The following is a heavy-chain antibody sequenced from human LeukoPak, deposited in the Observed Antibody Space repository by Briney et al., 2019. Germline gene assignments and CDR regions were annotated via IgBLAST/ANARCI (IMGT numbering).Heavy chain of an antibody. Sequence: SETLSLTCTVSDASLSPYFWIWIRQPPGKGLEWIGYVYYSGTTHYNPSLKSRIIISVDTSKNQFSLKLTSVTAADTAVYYCARQWPLPDYYLDCWGQGTLVTVSS. V-gene: IGHV4-59*01. J-gene: IGHJ4*02. CDR2: VYYSGTT. CDR1: DASLSPYF. D-gene: IGHD2-21*01. CDR3: ARQWPLPDYYLDC.